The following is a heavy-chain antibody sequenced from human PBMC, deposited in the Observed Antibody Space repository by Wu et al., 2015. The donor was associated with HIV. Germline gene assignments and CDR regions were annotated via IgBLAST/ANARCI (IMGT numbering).Heavy chain of an antibody. CDR1: GYIFSDFG. CDR3: ARGHYYDTSSSPMY. V-gene: IGHV1-18*01. J-gene: IGHJ4*02. D-gene: IGHD3-22*01. CDR2: ISAQNGNR. Sequence: VQLVQSGGEVKKPGASVKVACKSSGYIFSDFGIHWVRQAPGEGLEWMGWISAQNGNRKYAQKFQGRVIMTTETSSSTAYMELRSLRSDDTAMYFCARGHYYDTSSSPMYWGPGTRVIVSS.